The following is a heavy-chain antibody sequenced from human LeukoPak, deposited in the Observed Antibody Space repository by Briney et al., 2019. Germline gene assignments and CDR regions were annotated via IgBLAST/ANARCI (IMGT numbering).Heavy chain of an antibody. V-gene: IGHV7-4-1*02. Sequence: GASVKVSCKASGYTFTGHAMNWVRQAPGQGPEWMGYINTKTGNPTYAQGFTGRFVFSLDTSVSTAYLQISSLKPGDTGVYYCAKGGWVAVTGMDSWGQGTLVTVSS. J-gene: IGHJ4*02. CDR2: INTKTGNP. D-gene: IGHD6-19*01. CDR3: AKGGWVAVTGMDS. CDR1: GYTFTGHA.